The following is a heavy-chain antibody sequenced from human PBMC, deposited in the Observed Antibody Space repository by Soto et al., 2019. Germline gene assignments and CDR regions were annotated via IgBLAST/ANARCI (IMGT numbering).Heavy chain of an antibody. CDR1: GFTFSSYG. CDR2: IWYDGSNK. J-gene: IGHJ4*02. V-gene: IGHV3-33*01. D-gene: IGHD1-26*01. CDR3: ARNRYSGSWADY. Sequence: VQLVESGGGVVQPGRSLRLSCAASGFTFSSYGMHWVRQAPGKGLEWVAVIWYDGSNKYYADSVKGRFTISRNNSKNTLYLQMNSLRAEDTAVYYCARNRYSGSWADYWGQGTLVTVSS.